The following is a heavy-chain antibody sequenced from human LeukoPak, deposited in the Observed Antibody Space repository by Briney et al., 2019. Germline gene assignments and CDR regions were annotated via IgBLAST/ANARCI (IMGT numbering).Heavy chain of an antibody. J-gene: IGHJ4*02. Sequence: GGSLRLSCAASGFAFSSYAMSWVRQAPGKGLEWVSAISGSGGSTYYADSVKGRFTISRDNSKNTLYLQMNSLRAEDTAVYYCAKGIQLWSQYFDYWGQGTLVTVSS. V-gene: IGHV3-23*01. CDR2: ISGSGGST. CDR3: AKGIQLWSQYFDY. D-gene: IGHD5-18*01. CDR1: GFAFSSYA.